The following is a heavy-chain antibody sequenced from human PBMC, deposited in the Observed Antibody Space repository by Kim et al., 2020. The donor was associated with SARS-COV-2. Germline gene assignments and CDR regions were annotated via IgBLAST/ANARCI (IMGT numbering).Heavy chain of an antibody. V-gene: IGHV1-69*13. J-gene: IGHJ6*02. D-gene: IGHD6-13*01. CDR1: GGTFSSYA. Sequence: SVKVSCKASGGTFSSYAISWVRQAPGQGLEWMGGIIPIFGTANYAQKFQGRVTITADESTSTAYMELSSLRSEDTAVYYCARGLWGIAAAGTGSRYYYGMDVWGQGTTVTVSS. CDR3: ARGLWGIAAAGTGSRYYYGMDV. CDR2: IIPIFGTA.